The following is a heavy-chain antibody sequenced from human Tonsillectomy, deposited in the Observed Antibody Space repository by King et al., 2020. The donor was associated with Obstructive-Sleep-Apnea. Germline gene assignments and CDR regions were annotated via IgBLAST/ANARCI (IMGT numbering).Heavy chain of an antibody. CDR1: GYTFPSYG. CDR2: ISAHNGNT. V-gene: IGHV1-18*01. CDR3: ARDAPIDYGDYAVPNY. Sequence: VQLVESGAEVKKPGASVKVSCKAFGYTFPSYGINWVRQAPGQGLEWMGWISAHNGNTDYAQKIQGRVTMTTDTSTSTAYMELRSLRSDDTAVYYCARDAPIDYGDYAVPNYWGQGTPVTVSS. J-gene: IGHJ4*02. D-gene: IGHD4-17*01.